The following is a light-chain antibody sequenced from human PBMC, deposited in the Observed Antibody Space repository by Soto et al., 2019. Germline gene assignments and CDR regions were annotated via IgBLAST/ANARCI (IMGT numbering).Light chain of an antibody. CDR1: SSDVGGYNY. CDR3: SSYAGSNKNV. CDR2: EVS. J-gene: IGLJ1*01. Sequence: QSALTQPPSASGSPGQSVTISCTGTSSDVGGYNYVSWYQQHPGKAPKLMIYEVSKRPSGVPDRFSGSKSRNTASLTVSGLQAEDEADYYCSSYAGSNKNVFGTGTKVTVL. V-gene: IGLV2-8*01.